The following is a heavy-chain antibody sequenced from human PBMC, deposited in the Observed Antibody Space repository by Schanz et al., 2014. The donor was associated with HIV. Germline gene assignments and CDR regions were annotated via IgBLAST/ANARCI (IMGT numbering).Heavy chain of an antibody. CDR2: ISWNSGSI. CDR3: ASTIYPYSSSSDYYNGMDV. J-gene: IGHJ6*02. D-gene: IGHD6-6*01. Sequence: EVQLVESGGGLVQPGRSLRLSCVASGFTFDDYAMHWVRQAPGKGLEWVSGISWNSGSIGYADSVKGRFTISRDNSKKTLYLQMNSLRAEDTAVYYCASTIYPYSSSSDYYNGMDVWGQGTTVIVSS. V-gene: IGHV3-9*01. CDR1: GFTFDDYA.